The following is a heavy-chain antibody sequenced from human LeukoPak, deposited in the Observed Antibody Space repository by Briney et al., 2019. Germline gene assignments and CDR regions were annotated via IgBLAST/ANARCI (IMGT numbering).Heavy chain of an antibody. CDR1: GFTFDDYA. V-gene: IGHV3-9*01. Sequence: QAGGSLRLSCAASGFTFDDYAMHWVRQAPGKGLEWVSGISWNSGSIGYADSVKGRFTISRDNAKNSLYLQMNSLRAEDTALYYCAKAATTVTTGGFDYWGQGTLVTVSS. CDR3: AKAATTVTTGGFDY. J-gene: IGHJ4*02. CDR2: ISWNSGSI. D-gene: IGHD4-17*01.